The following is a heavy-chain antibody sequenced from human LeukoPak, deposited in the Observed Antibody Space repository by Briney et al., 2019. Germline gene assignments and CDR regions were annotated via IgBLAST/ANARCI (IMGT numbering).Heavy chain of an antibody. J-gene: IGHJ3*02. CDR2: IYYSGGT. Sequence: SETLSLTCTVSGGSISSEYWSGSRRPPGGGREGRGDIYYSGGTNYNPSLKSRVTISVATSHKHFSLKPTPAPAADTALYYCARQLVITAAFDIWGQRTTLTVPS. V-gene: IGHV4-59*08. CDR1: GGSISSEY. D-gene: IGHD3-10*01. CDR3: ARQLVITAAFDI.